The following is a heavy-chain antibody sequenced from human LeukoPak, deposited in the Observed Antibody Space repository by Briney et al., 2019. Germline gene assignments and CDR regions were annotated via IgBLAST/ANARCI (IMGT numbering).Heavy chain of an antibody. J-gene: IGHJ6*03. Sequence: GGSLRLSCAVSGFIFSSYSMNWVRQAPGKGLEWVAFIRSDGSNKYYADSVKGRFTISRDNSENTLYLQMNSLRAEDTAVYYCAKGVYYNSGRGYMDVWGKGTTVTISS. CDR3: AKGVYYNSGRGYMDV. D-gene: IGHD3-10*01. CDR1: GFIFSSYS. V-gene: IGHV3-30*02. CDR2: IRSDGSNK.